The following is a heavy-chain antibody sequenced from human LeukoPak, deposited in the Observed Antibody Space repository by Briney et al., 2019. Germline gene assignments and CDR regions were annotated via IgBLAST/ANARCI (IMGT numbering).Heavy chain of an antibody. CDR2: IYTSGGT. CDR1: GGSISSYY. CDR3: ARDYYDSTGYYYAL. D-gene: IGHD3-22*01. J-gene: IGHJ4*02. Sequence: PSETLSLTCTVSGGSISSYYWSWIRQPAGKGLEWIGRIYTSGGTNYNPSLKSRVTMSIDTSKNQFSLKLSSVTAADTAVYYCARDYYDSTGYYYALWGQGTLVIVSS. V-gene: IGHV4-4*07.